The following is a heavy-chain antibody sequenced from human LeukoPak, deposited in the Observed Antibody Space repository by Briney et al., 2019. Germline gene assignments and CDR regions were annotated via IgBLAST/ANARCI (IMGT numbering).Heavy chain of an antibody. Sequence: GGSLRLSCAASEFTFSSYSMNWVRQAPGKGLEWVSSISSSSSYIYYADSVKGRFTISRDNAKNSLYLQMTSLRAEDTAVYYCARDEIAAAGSFDYWGQGTLVTVSS. V-gene: IGHV3-21*01. CDR2: ISSSSSYI. J-gene: IGHJ4*02. D-gene: IGHD6-13*01. CDR1: EFTFSSYS. CDR3: ARDEIAAAGSFDY.